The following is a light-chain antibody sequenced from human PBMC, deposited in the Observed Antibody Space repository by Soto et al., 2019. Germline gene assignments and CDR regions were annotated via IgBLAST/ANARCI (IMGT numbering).Light chain of an antibody. V-gene: IGKV3-20*01. CDR3: QQYGSSLFT. CDR2: GAS. J-gene: IGKJ3*01. Sequence: DIVLTQSPGTLSLSPGERATLPCRASQSVSSSYLAWYQQKPGQAPRLLIYGASSRATGIPDRFSGSGSGTDFTLTISRLEPEDVAVYYCQQYGSSLFTFGPGTKVDIK. CDR1: QSVSSSY.